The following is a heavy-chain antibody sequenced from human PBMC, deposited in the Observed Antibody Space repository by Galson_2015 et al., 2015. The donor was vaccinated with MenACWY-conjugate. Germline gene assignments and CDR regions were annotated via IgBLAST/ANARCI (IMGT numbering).Heavy chain of an antibody. CDR2: IRKDGSGE. J-gene: IGHJ3*02. CDR3: ARDTTHQDDRGYYDALDI. D-gene: IGHD3-22*01. Sequence: SLRLSCAGSGFTFSSYWMTWVRQAPGKGLEWVANIRKDGSGENYVDSVKGRFTISRDNARNLLYLEMNSLRAADTAVYYCARDTTHQDDRGYYDALDIGGQGAMVTVSS. CDR1: GFTFSSYW. V-gene: IGHV3-7*03.